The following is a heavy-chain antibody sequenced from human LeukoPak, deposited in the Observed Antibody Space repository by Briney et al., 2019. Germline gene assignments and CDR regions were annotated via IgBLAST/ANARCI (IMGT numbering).Heavy chain of an antibody. V-gene: IGHV2-70*11. J-gene: IGHJ4*02. D-gene: IGHD1-26*01. CDR1: GFSLSTSGMC. Sequence: ESGPTLVNPTQTLTLTCTFSGFSLSTSGMCVTWIRQPPGKALEWLARIDWDDDKYYSTSLKTRLTISKDTSKNQVVLIMTNMDPVDTATYYCARIRYSGSYFDYWGQGTLVTVSS. CDR3: ARIRYSGSYFDY. CDR2: IDWDDDK.